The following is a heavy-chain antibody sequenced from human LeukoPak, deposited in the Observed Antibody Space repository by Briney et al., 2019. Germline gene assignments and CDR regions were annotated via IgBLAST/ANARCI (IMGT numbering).Heavy chain of an antibody. V-gene: IGHV4-34*01. CDR3: ARIQLWPLHYFDY. D-gene: IGHD5-18*01. Sequence: SETLPLTCAVYGGSFSDYYWSWIRQPPGKGLEWIGEINHSGDTKYNPSLKSRVTISVDTSKNQFSLKVSSVTAADTAVYYCARIQLWPLHYFDYWGQGTLVTVSS. J-gene: IGHJ4*02. CDR1: GGSFSDYY. CDR2: INHSGDT.